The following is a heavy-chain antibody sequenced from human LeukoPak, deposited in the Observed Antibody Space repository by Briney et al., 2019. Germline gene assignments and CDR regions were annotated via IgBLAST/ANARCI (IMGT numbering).Heavy chain of an antibody. D-gene: IGHD2-15*01. CDR3: ARDRTPGYCSGGSCYGDY. CDR1: GFTFSDYY. V-gene: IGHV3-11*04. Sequence: GGSLRLSCAASGFTFSDYYMSWIRQAPGKGLEWVSYISSSGSTIYYAGSVKGRFTISRDNAKNSLYLQMNSLRAEDTAVYYCARDRTPGYCSGGSCYGDYWGQGTLVTVSS. CDR2: ISSSGSTI. J-gene: IGHJ4*02.